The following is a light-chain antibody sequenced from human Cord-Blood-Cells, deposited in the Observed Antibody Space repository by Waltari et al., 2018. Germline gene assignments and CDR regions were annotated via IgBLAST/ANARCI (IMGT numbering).Light chain of an antibody. CDR1: SSDVGGYNY. V-gene: IGLV2-11*02. Sequence: QSALTQPRSVSGSPGQSVTISCTGTSSDVGGYNYVSWYQQHHGKAPTLMIYDVSKRLSVVPYRFSGSKSGNTASLTISGLQAEDDADYYCCSYAGSYTYVVGTGTKVTVL. CDR3: CSYAGSYTYV. J-gene: IGLJ1*01. CDR2: DVS.